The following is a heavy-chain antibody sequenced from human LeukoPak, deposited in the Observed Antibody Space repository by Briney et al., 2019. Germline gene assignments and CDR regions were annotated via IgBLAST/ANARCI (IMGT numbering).Heavy chain of an antibody. D-gene: IGHD2-21*02. Sequence: SQTLSLTCTVSGGSISSGSYYWSWIRQPAGKGLEWIGRIYTSGSTNYNPSLKSRVTISVDTSKNQFSLKLSSVTAADTAVYYCARDIAYCGGDCYVQFDPWGQGTLVAVSS. V-gene: IGHV4-61*02. J-gene: IGHJ5*02. CDR2: IYTSGST. CDR1: GGSISSGSYY. CDR3: ARDIAYCGGDCYVQFDP.